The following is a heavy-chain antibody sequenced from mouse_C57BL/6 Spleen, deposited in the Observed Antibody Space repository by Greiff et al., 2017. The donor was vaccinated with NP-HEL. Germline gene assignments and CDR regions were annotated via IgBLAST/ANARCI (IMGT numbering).Heavy chain of an antibody. J-gene: IGHJ4*01. CDR3: ARLVVATDYYAMDY. Sequence: KPGQGLEWIGDIYPGSGSTNYNEKFKSKATLTVDTSSSTAYMQLSSLTSEDSAVYYCARLVVATDYYAMDYWGQGTSVTVSS. D-gene: IGHD1-1*01. V-gene: IGHV1-55*01. CDR2: IYPGSGST.